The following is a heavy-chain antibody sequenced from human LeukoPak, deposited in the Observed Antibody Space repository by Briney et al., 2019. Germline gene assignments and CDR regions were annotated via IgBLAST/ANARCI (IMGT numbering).Heavy chain of an antibody. D-gene: IGHD5-18*01. Sequence: ASVKVSCKASGYTFTSYYMHWVRQAPGQGLEWMGIINPSGGSTSYAQKFQGRVTMTRNTSISTAYMELSSLRSEDTAVYYCASRTGIHFDYWGQGTLVTVSS. CDR3: ASRTGIHFDY. V-gene: IGHV1-46*01. J-gene: IGHJ4*02. CDR2: INPSGGST. CDR1: GYTFTSYY.